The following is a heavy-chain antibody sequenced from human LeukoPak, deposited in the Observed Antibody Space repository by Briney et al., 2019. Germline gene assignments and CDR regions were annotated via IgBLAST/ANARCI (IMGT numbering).Heavy chain of an antibody. CDR1: GFTFTNAW. V-gene: IGHV3-15*07. CDR3: TTAPLDY. Sequence: PGGSLRLSCAASGFTFTNAWMNWVRQAPGKGLEWVGRIKSKADGETIDYAAPVIGRFTMSRDDSKNTLFLQMNSLETEDAAIYYCTTAPLDYWGQGTLVTVSS. J-gene: IGHJ4*02. CDR2: IKSKADGETI.